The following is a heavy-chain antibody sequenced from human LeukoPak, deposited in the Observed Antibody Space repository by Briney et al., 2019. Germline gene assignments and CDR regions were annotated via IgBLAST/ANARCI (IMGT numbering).Heavy chain of an antibody. CDR1: GFTFSSYA. J-gene: IGHJ4*02. CDR2: VGGSGGRI. D-gene: IGHD3-22*01. Sequence: GGSLRLSCAASGFTFSSYAMAWVRQAPGKGLEWVSTVGGSGGRIFYADSVHGRFTIYRDKSKNTLYLQMNGLRAEDTALDYCAKSYLYDTSDYLLNLPFDYWGQGTLVTVSA. CDR3: AKSYLYDTSDYLLNLPFDY. V-gene: IGHV3-23*01.